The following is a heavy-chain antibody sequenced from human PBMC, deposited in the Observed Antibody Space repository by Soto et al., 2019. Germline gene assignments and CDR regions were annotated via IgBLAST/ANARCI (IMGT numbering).Heavy chain of an antibody. CDR3: AKDQLRGVRGVITYYYGMDG. D-gene: IGHD3-10*01. CDR2: ISYDGSNK. J-gene: IGHJ6*02. CDR1: GFTFSSYG. Sequence: QVQLVESEGGVVQPGRSLRLSCAASGFTFSSYGMHWVRQAPGKGLEWVAVISYDGSNKYYADSVKGRFTISRDNSKNTLFLQMNSLRAEDTAVYYCAKDQLRGVRGVITYYYGMDGWGQGTTVTVSS. V-gene: IGHV3-30*18.